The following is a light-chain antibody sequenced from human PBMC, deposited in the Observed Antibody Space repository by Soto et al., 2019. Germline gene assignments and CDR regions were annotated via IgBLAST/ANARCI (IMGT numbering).Light chain of an antibody. CDR2: AAS. CDR1: QDISRW. CDR3: QQANSFPRT. Sequence: DIQVTQSPSSVSASVGDRVTITCRASQDISRWLAWYQQKPGKAPKLLIYAASSLQSGVPSRFSGSGSGTDFTLTISNLQPQDSATYYCQQANSFPRTFGQGTKLEIK. V-gene: IGKV1-12*01. J-gene: IGKJ2*01.